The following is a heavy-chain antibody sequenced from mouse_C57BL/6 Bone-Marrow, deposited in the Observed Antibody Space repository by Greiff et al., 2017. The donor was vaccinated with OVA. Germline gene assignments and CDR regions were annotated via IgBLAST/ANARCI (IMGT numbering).Heavy chain of an antibody. Sequence: EVKVVESEGGLVQPGSSMKLSCTASGFTFSDYYMAWVRQVPEKGLEWVANINYDGSSTYYLDSLKSRFIISRDNAKNILYLQMSSLKSEDTATYYCARDRGYGSSYRYFDVWGTGTTVTVSS. CDR1: GFTFSDYY. V-gene: IGHV5-16*01. CDR3: ARDRGYGSSYRYFDV. CDR2: INYDGSST. D-gene: IGHD1-1*01. J-gene: IGHJ1*03.